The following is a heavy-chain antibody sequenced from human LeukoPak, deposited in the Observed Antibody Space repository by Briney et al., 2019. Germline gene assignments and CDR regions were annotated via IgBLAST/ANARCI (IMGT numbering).Heavy chain of an antibody. V-gene: IGHV4-34*01. CDR1: GGSFSGYY. CDR2: INHSGST. D-gene: IGHD3-3*01. CDR3: ARGDDYDFWSGYYTAYYYMDV. J-gene: IGHJ6*03. Sequence: SETLSLTCAVYGGSFSGYYWSWIRQPPGKGLEWIGEINHSGSTNYNPSLKSRVTISVDTSKNQFSLKLSSVTAADTAVYYCARGDDYDFWSGYYTAYYYMDVWGKGTTVTVSS.